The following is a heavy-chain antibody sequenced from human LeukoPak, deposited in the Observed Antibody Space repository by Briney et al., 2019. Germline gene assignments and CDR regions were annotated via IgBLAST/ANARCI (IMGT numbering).Heavy chain of an antibody. Sequence: GGSLRLSCAASGFTFSNAWMSWVRQAPGKGLEWVSYISSSGSTIYYADSVKGRFTISRDNAKNSLYLQMDSLRAEDTAVYYCAELGITMIGGVWGKGTTVTISS. D-gene: IGHD3-10*02. CDR1: GFTFSNAW. CDR2: ISSSGSTI. V-gene: IGHV3-11*04. CDR3: AELGITMIGGV. J-gene: IGHJ6*04.